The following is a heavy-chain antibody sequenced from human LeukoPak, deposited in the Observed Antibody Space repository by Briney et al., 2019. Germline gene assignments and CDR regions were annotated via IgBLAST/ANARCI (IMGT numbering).Heavy chain of an antibody. CDR3: ECDSSGAFDI. J-gene: IGHJ3*02. CDR2: IIPILGIA. Sequence: SVKVSCKASGYTFTSYGISWVRQAPGQGLEWMGRIIPILGIANYAQKFQGRVTITADKSTSTAYMELSSLRSEDTAVYYCECDSSGAFDIWGQGTMVTVSS. V-gene: IGHV1-69*04. D-gene: IGHD3-22*01. CDR1: GYTFTSYG.